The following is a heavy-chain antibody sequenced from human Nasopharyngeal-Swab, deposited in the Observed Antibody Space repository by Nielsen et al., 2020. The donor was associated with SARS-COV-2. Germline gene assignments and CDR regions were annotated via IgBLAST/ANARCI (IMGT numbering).Heavy chain of an antibody. CDR1: GFTFSSYA. D-gene: IGHD3-10*01. CDR3: AKDGGEGAGSYSWFDP. J-gene: IGHJ5*02. V-gene: IGHV3-23*01. Sequence: GGSLRLSCAASGFTFSSYAMSWVRQAPGKGLEWVSAISGSGGSTYYADSVKGRFTISRDNSKNTLYLQMNSLRAEDTAVYYCAKDGGEGAGSYSWFDPWGQGTLVTVSS. CDR2: ISGSGGST.